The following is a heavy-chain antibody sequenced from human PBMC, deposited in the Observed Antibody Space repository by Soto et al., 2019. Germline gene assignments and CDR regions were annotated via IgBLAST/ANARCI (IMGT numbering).Heavy chain of an antibody. CDR3: ARESIAARPGAFDI. V-gene: IGHV6-1*01. D-gene: IGHD6-6*01. Sequence: SETLSLTCAISGDSVSSNSAAWNWIRQSPSSGLEWLGRTYYRSKWYNDYAVSVKSRITINPDTSKNQFSLQLNSVTPEDTAVYYCARESIAARPGAFDIWGQGTMVTVSS. J-gene: IGHJ3*02. CDR2: TYYRSKWYN. CDR1: GDSVSSNSAA.